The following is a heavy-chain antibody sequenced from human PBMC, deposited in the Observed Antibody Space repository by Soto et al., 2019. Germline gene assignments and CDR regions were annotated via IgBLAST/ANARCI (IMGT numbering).Heavy chain of an antibody. D-gene: IGHD3-3*01. CDR1: GYSFTSYW. CDR2: IDPSDSYT. CDR3: ATRDSSSGYPYYYYYGMDV. J-gene: IGHJ6*02. V-gene: IGHV5-10-1*01. Sequence: PGESLKISCKGSGYSFTSYWISWVRQMPGKGLAWMGRIDPSDSYTNYSPSFQGHVTISADKSISTAYLQWSSLKASDTAMYYCATRDSSSGYPYYYYYGMDVWGQGTTVTVSS.